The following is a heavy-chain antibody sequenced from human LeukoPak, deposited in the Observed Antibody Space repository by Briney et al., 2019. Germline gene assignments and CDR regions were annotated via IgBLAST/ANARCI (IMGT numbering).Heavy chain of an antibody. CDR3: AKALQGRIWGSYSHASDI. Sequence: GGSPRLSCAASGFTFSPHAMSWVRQAPGKGLEWVSVISGRDGTTYYADSVKGRFTISRDNSKNTLYLQMDSLRAEDTAVYYCAKALQGRIWGSYSHASDIWGQGTMVTVSP. CDR1: GFTFSPHA. V-gene: IGHV3-23*01. D-gene: IGHD3-16*01. J-gene: IGHJ3*02. CDR2: ISGRDGTT.